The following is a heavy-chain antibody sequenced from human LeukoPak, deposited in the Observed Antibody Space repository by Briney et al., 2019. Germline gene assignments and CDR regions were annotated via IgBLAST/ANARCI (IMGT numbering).Heavy chain of an antibody. D-gene: IGHD1-26*01. CDR2: ISGSGGST. J-gene: IGHJ4*02. V-gene: IGHV3-23*01. CDR1: GFTFSSYG. CDR3: AKAAVGATNFDY. Sequence: GGSLRLSCAASGFTFSSYGMGWVRQAPGKELEWVSAISGSGGSTYYADSVKGRFTISRDNSKNTLYLQMNSLRAEDTAVYYCAKAAVGATNFDYWGQGTLVTVSS.